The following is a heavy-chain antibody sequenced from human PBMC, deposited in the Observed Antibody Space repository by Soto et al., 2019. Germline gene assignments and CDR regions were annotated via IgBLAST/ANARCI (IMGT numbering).Heavy chain of an antibody. CDR3: ATHDSSGYRTGAYFDY. D-gene: IGHD3-22*01. V-gene: IGHV1-69*06. Sequence: GASVKVSCKASGGTFSSYAISWVRQAPGQGLEWMGGIIPIFGTANYAQKFQGRVTITADKSTSTAYMELSSLRSEDTAVYYCATHDSSGYRTGAYFDYWGQGTLVTVSS. CDR2: IIPIFGTA. CDR1: GGTFSSYA. J-gene: IGHJ4*02.